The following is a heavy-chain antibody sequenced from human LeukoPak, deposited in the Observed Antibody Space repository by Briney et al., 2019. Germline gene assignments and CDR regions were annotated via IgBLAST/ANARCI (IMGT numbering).Heavy chain of an antibody. J-gene: IGHJ4*02. CDR3: ARETRLGSTSCGVDY. CDR2: INPSGGST. CDR1: GYTFTSYY. V-gene: IGHV1-46*01. D-gene: IGHD2-2*01. Sequence: ASVKVSCKASGYTFTSYYMHWVRQAPGQGLEWIGIINPSGGSTSYAQKFQGRVTMTRDTSTSTVYMELGSLRSEDTAVYYCARETRLGSTSCGVDYWGQGTLVTVSS.